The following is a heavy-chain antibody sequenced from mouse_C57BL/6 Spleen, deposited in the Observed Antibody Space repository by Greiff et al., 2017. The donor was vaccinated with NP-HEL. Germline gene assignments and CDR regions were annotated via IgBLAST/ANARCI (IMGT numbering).Heavy chain of an antibody. D-gene: IGHD1-1*01. V-gene: IGHV5-17*01. Sequence: EVKLVESGGGLVKPGGSLKLSCAASGFTFSDYGMQWVRQAPEKGLEWVAYISSGSSTIYYADTVKGRFTISRDNAKNTLFLQMTSLRSENTAMYYCARTVDGYFDVWGTGTTVTVSS. J-gene: IGHJ1*03. CDR2: ISSGSSTI. CDR3: ARTVDGYFDV. CDR1: GFTFSDYG.